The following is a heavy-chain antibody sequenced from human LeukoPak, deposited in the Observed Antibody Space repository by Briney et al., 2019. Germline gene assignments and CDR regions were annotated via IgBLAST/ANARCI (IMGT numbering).Heavy chain of an antibody. CDR1: GFSVSSNY. J-gene: IGHJ3*02. CDR3: ARASRNSYDLLTGYSVDAFDI. Sequence: PGRSLRLSCAASGFSVSSNYMSWVRQAPGKGLEGVSFIYSGGRTYYADSVKGRFTLSRDNSKKTLYLQMNSLRAEDTAVYYCARASRNSYDLLTGYSVDAFDIWGQGTMVTVSS. V-gene: IGHV3-53*01. CDR2: IYSGGRT. D-gene: IGHD3-9*01.